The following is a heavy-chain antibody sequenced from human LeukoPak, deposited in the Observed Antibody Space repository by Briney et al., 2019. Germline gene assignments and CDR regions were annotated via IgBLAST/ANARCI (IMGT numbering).Heavy chain of an antibody. Sequence: GGSLRLSCAASGFTFSNYAMHWVRQAPGKGLEWVAVLSYDGSNKYYADSVKGRFTISRDNSKNTLYLQMNSLRAEDTAVYYCARDIALAGHGYIDYWGQGTLVTVSS. D-gene: IGHD6-19*01. CDR1: GFTFSNYA. CDR2: LSYDGSNK. V-gene: IGHV3-30-3*01. J-gene: IGHJ4*02. CDR3: ARDIALAGHGYIDY.